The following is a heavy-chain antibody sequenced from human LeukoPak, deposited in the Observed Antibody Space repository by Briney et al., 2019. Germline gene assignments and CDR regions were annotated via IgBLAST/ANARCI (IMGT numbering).Heavy chain of an antibody. CDR1: GLTFSSFS. D-gene: IGHD3-22*01. J-gene: IGHJ4*02. CDR2: INTAASYI. V-gene: IGHV3-21*06. CDR3: ARLRRNSDKSGFYYYYDY. Sequence: PGGSQRLSCAASGLTFSSFSFNWVRQGPGKGLEWVSSINTAASYIYYADSVKGRFTISRDNAKNSLYLQMNSLRAEDTGVYYCARLRRNSDKSGFYYYYDYWGQGTLVTVSS.